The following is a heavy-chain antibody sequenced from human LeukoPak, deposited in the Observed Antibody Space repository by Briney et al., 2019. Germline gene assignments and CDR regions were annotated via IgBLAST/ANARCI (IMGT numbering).Heavy chain of an antibody. CDR1: GGSISGYY. J-gene: IGHJ6*02. Sequence: KPSETLSLTCTVSGGSISGYYWSWIRQPPGKGLEWIGYIYYTGTTNYNPSLKSRVTISVDGSKNQFSLKLSSVTAADTAVYYCARSTTVTTLTSYYYYGMDVWGQGTTVTVSS. CDR3: ARSTTVTTLTSYYYYGMDV. D-gene: IGHD4-17*01. CDR2: IYYTGTT. V-gene: IGHV4-59*08.